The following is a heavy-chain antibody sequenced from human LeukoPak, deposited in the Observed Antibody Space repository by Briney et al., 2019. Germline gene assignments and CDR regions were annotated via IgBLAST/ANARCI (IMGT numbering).Heavy chain of an antibody. D-gene: IGHD6-13*01. Sequence: GGSLRLSCAASGFTFSSYGMHWVRQAPGKGLEWVAVIWYDGSNKYYADSVKGRFTISRDNSKNTLYLQMNSLRAEDAAVYYCARDSPPMTPGIAAAGGGSLGYWGQGTLVTVSS. CDR1: GFTFSSYG. J-gene: IGHJ4*02. V-gene: IGHV3-33*01. CDR3: ARDSPPMTPGIAAAGGGSLGY. CDR2: IWYDGSNK.